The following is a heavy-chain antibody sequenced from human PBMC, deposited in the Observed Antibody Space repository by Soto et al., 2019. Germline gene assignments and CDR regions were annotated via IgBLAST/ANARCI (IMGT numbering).Heavy chain of an antibody. Sequence: SETLSLTCAVYGGSFSGYYWSWIRQPPGKGLEWIGEINHSGSTNYNPSLKSRVTISVDTSKNQFSLKLSSVTAADTAVYYCASSWVRRAFDIWGQGTMVTVSS. CDR1: GGSFSGYY. D-gene: IGHD1-26*01. V-gene: IGHV4-34*01. J-gene: IGHJ3*02. CDR3: ASSWVRRAFDI. CDR2: INHSGST.